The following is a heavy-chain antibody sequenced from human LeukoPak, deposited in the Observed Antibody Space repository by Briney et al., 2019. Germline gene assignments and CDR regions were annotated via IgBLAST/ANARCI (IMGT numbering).Heavy chain of an antibody. V-gene: IGHV3-74*01. CDR2: INSDGSST. J-gene: IGHJ4*02. Sequence: GGSLRLSCAASGFTLSSYWMHWVRQAPGKGLVWVSRINSDGSSTSYADSVKGRFTISRDNAKNTLYLQMNSLRAEDTALYYCARGGYGDYGDYWGQGTLVTVSS. CDR1: GFTLSSYW. D-gene: IGHD4-17*01. CDR3: ARGGYGDYGDY.